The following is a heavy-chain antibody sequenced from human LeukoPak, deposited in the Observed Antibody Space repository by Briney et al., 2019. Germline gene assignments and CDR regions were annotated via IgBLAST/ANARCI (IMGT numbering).Heavy chain of an antibody. J-gene: IGHJ4*02. Sequence: ASVKVSCKGSGYTFTKYAISWVRQAPGQGLEYMGWIDTNTGNPTYAQGLTGRFVFSLDTSVSTAYLQISSLKAEDSAIYFCANCYDSSGFFAYWGQGTLVTVSS. CDR2: IDTNTGNP. D-gene: IGHD3-22*01. CDR1: GYTFTKYA. V-gene: IGHV7-4-1*02. CDR3: ANCYDSSGFFAY.